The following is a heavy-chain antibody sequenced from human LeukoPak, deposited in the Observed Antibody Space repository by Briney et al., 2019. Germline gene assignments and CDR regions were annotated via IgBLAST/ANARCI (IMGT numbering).Heavy chain of an antibody. V-gene: IGHV4-34*01. CDR2: INHSGST. Sequence: SETLSLTCAVYGGSFSGYYWSWIRQPPGKGPEWIGEINHSGSTNYNPSLKSRVTISVDTSKNQFSLKLSSVTAADTAVYYCARDGRVLGFDPWGQGTLVTVSS. J-gene: IGHJ5*02. CDR1: GGSFSGYY. CDR3: ARDGRVLGFDP. D-gene: IGHD4-17*01.